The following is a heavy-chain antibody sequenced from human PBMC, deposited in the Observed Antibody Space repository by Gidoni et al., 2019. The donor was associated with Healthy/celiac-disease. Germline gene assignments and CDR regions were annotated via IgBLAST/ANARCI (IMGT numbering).Heavy chain of an antibody. CDR1: GGSFSGYY. CDR2: INHSGST. Sequence: QVQLQQWGAGLWKPSETLSLTCAVYGGSFSGYYWSWFRQPPGKGLEWIGEINHSGSTNYNPSLKSRVTISVDTAKNQFSLKLSSVTAADTAVYYCARGVIDYWGQGPLVTVSS. D-gene: IGHD2-21*01. J-gene: IGHJ4*02. CDR3: ARGVIDY. V-gene: IGHV4-34*01.